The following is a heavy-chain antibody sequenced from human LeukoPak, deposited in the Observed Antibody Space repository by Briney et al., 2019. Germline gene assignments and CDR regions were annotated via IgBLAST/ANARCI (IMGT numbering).Heavy chain of an antibody. Sequence: GGSLRLSCAASGFTFSSYSMNWVRQAPGKGLEWVSSISSSSSYIYYADSVKGRFTISRDNAKNSLYLQMDSLRAEDTAVYYCARLNSGWGFDYWGQGTLVTVSS. CDR1: GFTFSSYS. J-gene: IGHJ4*02. CDR3: ARLNSGWGFDY. D-gene: IGHD6-19*01. V-gene: IGHV3-21*01. CDR2: ISSSSSYI.